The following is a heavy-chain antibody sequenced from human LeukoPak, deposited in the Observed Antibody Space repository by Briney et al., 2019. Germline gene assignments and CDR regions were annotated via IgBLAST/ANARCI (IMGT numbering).Heavy chain of an antibody. CDR3: ARAGEGGYSGYDYHYHYYMDV. V-gene: IGHV4-39*01. J-gene: IGHJ6*03. D-gene: IGHD5-12*01. CDR1: GGSISSSSYY. Sequence: PSETLSLTCTVSGGSISSSSYYWGWIRQPPGKGLEWIGSIYYSGSTYYNPSLKSRVTISVDTSKNQFSLKLSSVTAADTAVYYCARAGEGGYSGYDYHYHYYMDVWGKGTTVTVSS. CDR2: IYYSGST.